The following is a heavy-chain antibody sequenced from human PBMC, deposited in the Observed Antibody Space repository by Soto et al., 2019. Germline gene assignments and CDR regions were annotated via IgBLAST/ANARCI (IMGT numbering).Heavy chain of an antibody. CDR3: ARGGGYCSSTSCYLAHDFDY. CDR1: GYTFTSYY. J-gene: IGHJ4*02. CDR2: INPSGGST. Sequence: ASVKVSCKASGYTFTSYYMHWVRQAPGQGLEWMGIINPSGGSTSYAQKFQGRVTMTRDTSTSTVYMELGSLRSEDTAVYYCARGGGYCSSTSCYLAHDFDYWGQGTLVTVS. V-gene: IGHV1-46*01. D-gene: IGHD2-2*01.